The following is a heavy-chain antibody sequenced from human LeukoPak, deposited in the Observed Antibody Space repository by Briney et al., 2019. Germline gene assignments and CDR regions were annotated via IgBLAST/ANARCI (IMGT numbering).Heavy chain of an antibody. CDR3: AREAGGQWLVNFDY. J-gene: IGHJ4*02. Sequence: GGSLRLSCAASGFTFSSYSMNWVRQAPGKGLEWVSSISSSSSYIYYADSVKGRFTISRDNAENSLYLQMNSLRAEDTAVYYCAREAGGQWLVNFDYWGQGTLVTVSS. D-gene: IGHD6-19*01. CDR2: ISSSSSYI. CDR1: GFTFSSYS. V-gene: IGHV3-21*01.